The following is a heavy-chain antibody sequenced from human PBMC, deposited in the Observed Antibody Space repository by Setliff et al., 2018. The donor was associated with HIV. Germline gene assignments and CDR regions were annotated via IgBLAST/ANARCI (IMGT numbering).Heavy chain of an antibody. CDR3: AKDVSVRGSGFKGASDL. J-gene: IGHJ3*01. CDR1: GVTLDTSD. Sequence: GGSLRLSCEVSGVTLDTSDIHWVRQAPGMGFEWVSSFTGGFAYYADSVKGRFSISRDNFKNILYLQMNSLRVDDMAMYYCAKDVSVRGSGFKGASDLWGQGTRVTVSS. V-gene: IGHV3-23*01. CDR2: FTGGFA. D-gene: IGHD6-19*01.